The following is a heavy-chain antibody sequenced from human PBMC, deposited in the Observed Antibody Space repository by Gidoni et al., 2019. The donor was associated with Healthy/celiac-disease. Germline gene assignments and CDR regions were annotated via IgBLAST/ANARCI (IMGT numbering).Heavy chain of an antibody. D-gene: IGHD2-21*01. CDR2: ISSSSSTI. J-gene: IGHJ4*02. V-gene: IGHV3-48*04. CDR1: GFTFSSYS. Sequence: EVQLVESGGGLVQPGGSLRLSCAASGFTFSSYSMNWVRQAPGKGLEWFSYISSSSSTIYYADSVKGRFTISRDNAKNSLYLQMNSLRAEDTAVYYCARGNTVVIPQENYFDYWGQGTLVTVSS. CDR3: ARGNTVVIPQENYFDY.